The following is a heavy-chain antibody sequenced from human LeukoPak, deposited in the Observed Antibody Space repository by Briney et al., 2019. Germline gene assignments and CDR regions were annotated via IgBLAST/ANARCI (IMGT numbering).Heavy chain of an antibody. CDR1: GGTFSSYA. CDR2: IIPIFGTA. CDR3: ARGRSMYYFDY. J-gene: IGHJ4*01. V-gene: IGHV1-69*13. Sequence: SVKVSCMASGGTFSSYAISWVRQAPGQGVEWMGGIIPIFGTANYAQKFQGRVTNTADEATSTAYMELSSLRSEDTAVYYCARGRSMYYFDYWGQGTLVTVSS.